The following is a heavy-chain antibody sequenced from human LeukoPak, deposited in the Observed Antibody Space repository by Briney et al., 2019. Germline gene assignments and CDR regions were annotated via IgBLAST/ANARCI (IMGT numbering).Heavy chain of an antibody. CDR3: ARDSDFYDSLTFYGMDV. J-gene: IGHJ6*02. CDR2: IRATSGIT. V-gene: IGHV3-23*01. Sequence: GGSLRLSCAASGFSFTDYALSWVRQAPGKGLEWVSDIRATSGITYYADSVKGRFTISRDNSKKMLYLQMNSLRADDTALYYCARDSDFYDSLTFYGMDVWGQGTTVIVSS. D-gene: IGHD3-3*01. CDR1: GFSFTDYA.